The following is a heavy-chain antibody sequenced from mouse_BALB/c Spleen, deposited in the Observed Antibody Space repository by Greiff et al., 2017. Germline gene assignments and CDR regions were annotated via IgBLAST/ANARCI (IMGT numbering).Heavy chain of an antibody. CDR1: GYTFTSYV. CDR3: AREGRYDEAWFAY. D-gene: IGHD2-14*01. CDR2: INPYNDGT. V-gene: IGHV1-14*01. Sequence: EVQLQQSGPELVKPGASVKMSCKASGYTFTSYVMHWVKQKPGQGLEWIGYINPYNDGTKYNEKFKGKATLTSDKSSSTAYMELSSLTSEDSAVYYCAREGRYDEAWFAYWGQGTLVTVSA. J-gene: IGHJ3*01.